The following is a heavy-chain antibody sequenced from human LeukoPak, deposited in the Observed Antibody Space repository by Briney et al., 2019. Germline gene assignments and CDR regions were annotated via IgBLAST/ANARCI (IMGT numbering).Heavy chain of an antibody. CDR1: GGTFSSYA. V-gene: IGHV1-69*04. J-gene: IGHJ3*02. CDR2: IIPILGIA. Sequence: ASVKVSCKASGGTFSSYAISWVRQAPGQGLEWMGRIIPILGIANYAQKFQGRVTITADKSTSTAYMELSSLRSEDTAVYYCARAELISGATYYYDSSGYSDAFDIWGQGTMVTVSS. CDR3: ARAELISGATYYYDSSGYSDAFDI. D-gene: IGHD3-22*01.